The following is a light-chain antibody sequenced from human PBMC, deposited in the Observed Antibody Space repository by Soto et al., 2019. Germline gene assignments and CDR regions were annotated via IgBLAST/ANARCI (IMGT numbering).Light chain of an antibody. CDR2: GAS. CDR1: QSVSSSY. J-gene: IGKJ4*01. Sequence: EIVLTQSPGTLSLSPGERATLSCRASQSVSSSYLAWYQQKPGQAPRLLIYGASSRATGIPDRFSGSGSGADFTLTITRLEPEDFAVYYCQHYRTSFGGGTKMVIK. V-gene: IGKV3-20*01. CDR3: QHYRTS.